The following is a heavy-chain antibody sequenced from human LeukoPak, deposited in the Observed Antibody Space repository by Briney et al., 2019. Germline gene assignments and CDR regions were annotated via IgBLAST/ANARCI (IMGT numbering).Heavy chain of an antibody. D-gene: IGHD2-15*01. CDR3: ARHLGYCSGGSCYSGWFDP. CDR1: GGSISSYY. J-gene: IGHJ5*02. CDR2: IYYSGST. Sequence: PSETLSLTCTVSGGSISSYYWSWIRQPPGKGLEWIGYIYYSGSTNYNPSLKSRVTISVDTSKNQFSLKLSSVTAADTAVYYCARHLGYCSGGSCYSGWFDPWGQGTLVTVSS. V-gene: IGHV4-59*08.